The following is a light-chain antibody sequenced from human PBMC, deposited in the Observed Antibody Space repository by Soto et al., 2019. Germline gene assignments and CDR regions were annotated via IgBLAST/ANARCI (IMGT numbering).Light chain of an antibody. CDR1: QSISNY. Sequence: DIQMTQSPSSLSASVEDRVTITCRASQSISNYLNWYQQKPGKAPKLLIYAASSLQSGAPSRFSGSGSGTDFTLTISSLQPEDFATYSCQQGYTTLFTFGPGTNVDIK. CDR2: AAS. J-gene: IGKJ3*01. V-gene: IGKV1-39*01. CDR3: QQGYTTLFT.